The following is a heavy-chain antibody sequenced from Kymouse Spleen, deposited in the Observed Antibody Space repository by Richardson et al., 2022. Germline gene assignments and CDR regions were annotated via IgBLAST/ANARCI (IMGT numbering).Heavy chain of an antibody. Sequence: QVQLQQWGAGLLKPSETLSLTCAVYGGSFSGYYWSWIRQPPGKGLEWIGEINHSGSTNYNPSLKSRVTISVDTSKNQFSLKLSSVTAADTAVYYCAGYSSGPLYYYYYGMDVWGQGTTVTVSS. V-gene: IGHV4-34*01. CDR2: INHSGST. CDR3: AGYSSGPLYYYYYGMDV. CDR1: GGSFSGYY. J-gene: IGHJ6*02. D-gene: IGHD6-19*01.